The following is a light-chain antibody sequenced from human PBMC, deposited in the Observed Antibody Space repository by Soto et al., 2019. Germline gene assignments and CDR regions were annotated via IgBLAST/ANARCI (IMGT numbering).Light chain of an antibody. Sequence: EVVMTQSPATLSVSPGEGVTLSCRASQGIGDTLAWYQQKPGQAPRLLIYGASSRATGIPDRFSGSGSGTDFTLTISRLEPEDFAVYYCQQYGSSPLTFGGGTKVDIK. CDR1: QGIGDT. J-gene: IGKJ4*01. CDR2: GAS. CDR3: QQYGSSPLT. V-gene: IGKV3-20*01.